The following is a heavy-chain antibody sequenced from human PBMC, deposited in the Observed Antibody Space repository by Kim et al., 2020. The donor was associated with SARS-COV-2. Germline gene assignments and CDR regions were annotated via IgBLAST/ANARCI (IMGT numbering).Heavy chain of an antibody. V-gene: IGHV3-15*01. CDR3: TTGPTAWVFGGYSFNY. J-gene: IGHJ4*02. CDR2: IKSKTDGGTT. D-gene: IGHD5-18*01. CDR1: GFTFSNAW. Sequence: GGSLRLSCAASGFTFSNAWMSWVRQAPGKGLEWVGRIKSKTDGGTTDYAAPVKGRFTISRDDSKNTLYLQMNSLKTEDTAVYYCTTGPTAWVFGGYSFNYWGQGTLVTVSS.